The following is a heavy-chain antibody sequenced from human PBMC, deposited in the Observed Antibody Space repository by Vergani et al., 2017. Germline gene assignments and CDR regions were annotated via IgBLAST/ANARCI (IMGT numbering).Heavy chain of an antibody. CDR3: ARVGYCTNGVCYRYFDY. J-gene: IGHJ4*02. Sequence: EVQLVESGGGLVKPGGSLRLSCAASGFTFSSYSMNWVRQAPGKGLEWVSSISSSSSYIYYADSVKGRFTISRDNAKNSLYLQMNSLRAEDTAVYYCARVGYCTNGVCYRYFDYWGQGTLVTVSS. CDR1: GFTFSSYS. CDR2: ISSSSSYI. D-gene: IGHD2-8*01. V-gene: IGHV3-21*01.